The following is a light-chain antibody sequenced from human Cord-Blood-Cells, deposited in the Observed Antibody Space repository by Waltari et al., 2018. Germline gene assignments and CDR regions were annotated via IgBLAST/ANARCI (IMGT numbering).Light chain of an antibody. CDR1: QSVSSY. CDR2: EAS. Sequence: EIVLTQSPATLSLSPGERATLSCRTSQSVSSYLAWYQQKPGQAPRLLIYEASNRATGIPARFSSSESGTDFTLTISSLEPEDFAVYYCQQRSNWLTFGGGTKVEIK. J-gene: IGKJ4*01. CDR3: QQRSNWLT. V-gene: IGKV3-11*01.